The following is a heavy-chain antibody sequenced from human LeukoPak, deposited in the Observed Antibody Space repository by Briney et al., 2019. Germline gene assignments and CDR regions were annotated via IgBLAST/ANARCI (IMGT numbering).Heavy chain of an antibody. D-gene: IGHD5-18*01. J-gene: IGHJ4*02. CDR3: APFPYGYSYGYVTDY. Sequence: SETLSLTCTVSGGSISNRNYHWGWIRQPPGKGLEWIGSIYYSGSTYYNPSLKSRVTISVDTSKNQFSLKLSSVTAADTAVYYCAPFPYGYSYGYVTDYWGQGTLVTVSS. V-gene: IGHV4-39*07. CDR1: GGSISNRNYH. CDR2: IYYSGST.